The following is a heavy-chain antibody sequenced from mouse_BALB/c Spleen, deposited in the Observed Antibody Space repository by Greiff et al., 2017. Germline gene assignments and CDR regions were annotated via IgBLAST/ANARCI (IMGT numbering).Heavy chain of an antibody. J-gene: IGHJ4*01. CDR1: GFTFSSYA. D-gene: IGHD1-2*01. Sequence: EVQGVESGGGLVKPGGSLKLSCAASGFTFSSYAMSWVRQSPEKRLEWVAEISSGGSYTYYPDTVTGRFTISRDNAKNTLYLEMSSLRSEDTAMYYCARREITTATGAMDYWGQGTSVTVSS. V-gene: IGHV5-9-4*01. CDR2: ISSGGSYT. CDR3: ARREITTATGAMDY.